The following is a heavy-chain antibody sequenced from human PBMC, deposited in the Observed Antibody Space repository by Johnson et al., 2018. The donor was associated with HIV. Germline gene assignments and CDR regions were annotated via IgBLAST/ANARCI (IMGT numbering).Heavy chain of an antibody. J-gene: IGHJ3*02. D-gene: IGHD4-23*01. Sequence: VQLVESGGGLVQPGGSLRLSCAASGFTFSFYCMSWVRQAPGKGLEWVANIKQDGSEKYYVDSVKGRFTISRDNAKKSLYLQMNSLRAEDTAVYYCARALQKTRGAFDIWGQGTMVTVSS. V-gene: IGHV3-7*02. CDR1: GFTFSFYC. CDR3: ARALQKTRGAFDI. CDR2: IKQDGSEK.